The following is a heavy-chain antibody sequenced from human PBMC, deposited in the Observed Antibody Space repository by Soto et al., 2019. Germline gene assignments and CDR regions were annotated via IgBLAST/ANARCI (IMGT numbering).Heavy chain of an antibody. Sequence: QVQLVQSGAEVKKPGASVKVSCKASGYTFTNYDIHWVLQATGQGLEWMGWMNPDSGNTGQSKQFQGRVTMTRDTSLSTAYMEMSSLRSEDTAVYYCARGRFRRTRFDPWGQGTLVTVSS. CDR2: MNPDSGNT. J-gene: IGHJ5*02. CDR1: GYTFTNYD. CDR3: ARGRFRRTRFDP. V-gene: IGHV1-8*01. D-gene: IGHD3-16*01.